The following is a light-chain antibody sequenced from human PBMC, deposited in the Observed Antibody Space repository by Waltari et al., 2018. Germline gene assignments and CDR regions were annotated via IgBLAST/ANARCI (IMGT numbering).Light chain of an antibody. CDR2: DTS. J-gene: IGLJ2*01. V-gene: IGLV7-46*01. CDR3: LLSYSGARV. Sequence: QAVVTQEPSLTVSPGGTVPLTCGSSTGAVTSGHYPYWFQQKSVQAPRTLISDTSNKHAWTPARFSGSLLGGKAALTLSGAQPEDEADYYCLLSYSGARVFGGGTKLTVL. CDR1: TGAVTSGHY.